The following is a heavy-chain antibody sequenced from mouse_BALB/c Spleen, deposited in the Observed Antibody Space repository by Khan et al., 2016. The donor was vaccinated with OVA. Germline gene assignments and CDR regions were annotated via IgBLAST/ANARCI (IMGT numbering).Heavy chain of an antibody. CDR2: INTYTGEP. D-gene: IGHD1-1*01. CDR1: GHTFTNFG. V-gene: IGHV9-3-1*01. CDR3: ARRPYVSYAMDN. Sequence: QIQLVQSGPELKKPGETVKISCKASGHTFTNFGMNWVKQAPGKGLKWMGWINTYTGEPTYADDFNGRFAFSLEASASTAYLQINNLTGEHSATYYRARRPYVSYAMDNWGQGTSVTVSS. J-gene: IGHJ4*01.